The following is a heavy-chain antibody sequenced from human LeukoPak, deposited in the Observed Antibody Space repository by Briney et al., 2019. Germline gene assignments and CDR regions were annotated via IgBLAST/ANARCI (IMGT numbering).Heavy chain of an antibody. V-gene: IGHV3-7*05. D-gene: IGHD6-19*01. Sequence: GGSLRLSCAASGFTFSSYWMSWVRQAPGKGLEWVANMDQEGSEKYYVDSVKGRFTISRDNAKNSLYLQMNTLSAEDTAIYYCARAGYSRGWFAYYWGQGALVTVSS. CDR3: ARAGYSRGWFAYY. CDR2: MDQEGSEK. J-gene: IGHJ4*02. CDR1: GFTFSSYW.